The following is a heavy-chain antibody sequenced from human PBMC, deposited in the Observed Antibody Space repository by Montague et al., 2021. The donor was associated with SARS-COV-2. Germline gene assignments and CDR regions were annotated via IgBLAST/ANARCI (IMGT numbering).Heavy chain of an antibody. CDR1: GFTFSTYG. Sequence: CLRLSCAASGFTFSTYGMHWVRQAPGKGLEWVAVIWSDGSNRYYADSVKGRFTISRDNSKNTLYLQMNSLRVEDTAVYYCARDPGGGSWHSFLHWGQGTLVTVSS. J-gene: IGHJ1*01. CDR2: IWSDGSNR. V-gene: IGHV3-33*01. D-gene: IGHD6-13*01. CDR3: ARDPGGGSWHSFLH.